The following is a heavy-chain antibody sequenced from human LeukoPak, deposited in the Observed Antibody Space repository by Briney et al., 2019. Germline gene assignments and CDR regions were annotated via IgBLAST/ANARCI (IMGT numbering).Heavy chain of an antibody. CDR2: IYTGGNT. V-gene: IGHV3-53*01. Sequence: GGSLRLSCAASGFTFSNYAMSWVRQAPGKGLEWVSGIYTGGNTYHADSVKGRFTISRDNSKNTLNLQMNNLRAEDTAVYYCARLTVGTIPSWGQGTLVTVSS. CDR1: GFTFSNYA. CDR3: ARLTVGTIPS. J-gene: IGHJ5*02. D-gene: IGHD5-12*01.